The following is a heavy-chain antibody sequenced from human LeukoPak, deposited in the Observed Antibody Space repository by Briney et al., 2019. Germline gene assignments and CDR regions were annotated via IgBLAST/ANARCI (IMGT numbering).Heavy chain of an antibody. CDR2: ISAYSGDS. D-gene: IGHD4-17*01. CDR3: ARVVGDRVDS. CDR1: GYPFSTYG. J-gene: IGHJ5*02. Sequence: ASVKVSCTASGYPFSTYGFIWVRQGPGQGFEWLGWISAYSGDSKYPQQFRDRVTMTTDTSTTTAHMELRTLKSDDTAMYYCARVVGDRVDSWGQGTLVTVSS. V-gene: IGHV1-18*01.